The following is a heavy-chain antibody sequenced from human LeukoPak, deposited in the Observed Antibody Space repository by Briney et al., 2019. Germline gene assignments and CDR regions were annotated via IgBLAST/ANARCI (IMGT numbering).Heavy chain of an antibody. J-gene: IGHJ5*02. CDR1: GFCFGSYS. D-gene: IGHD5-24*01. CDR3: GREPTRNCFDP. CDR2: ISGSGTTI. V-gene: IGHV3-48*02. Sequence: PGGSLRLSCAASGFCFGSYSMNWVRLAPGKGLEWVSYISGSGTTIYYADSVRGRFTISRDNAKNSLFLQMNSLRDEDTAVYYCGREPTRNCFDPGGKGTLVTVS.